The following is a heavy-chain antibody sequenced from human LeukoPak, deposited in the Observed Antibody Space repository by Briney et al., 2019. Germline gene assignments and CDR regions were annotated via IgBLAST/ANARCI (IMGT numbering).Heavy chain of an antibody. CDR1: GFTFSSYG. Sequence: PGGSLRLSCAASGFTFSSYGMHWVRQAPGKGLEWVAVISYDGSNKYYADSVKGRFTISRDNSKNTLYLQMNSLRAEDTAVYYCVRDTVSAFDYWGQGTLVTVSS. V-gene: IGHV3-30*03. D-gene: IGHD2-8*02. CDR2: ISYDGSNK. CDR3: VRDTVSAFDY. J-gene: IGHJ4*02.